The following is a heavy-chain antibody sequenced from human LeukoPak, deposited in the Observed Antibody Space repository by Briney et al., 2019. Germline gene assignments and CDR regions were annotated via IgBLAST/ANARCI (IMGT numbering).Heavy chain of an antibody. Sequence: PGGSLRLSCAGSGFTFRNYAMRWVRQAPGKGPEWVSDIKGRFTISRDNFKNTLYLQMNSLRVEDTAVYYCAKGTDVMISGRCVLHYWGQGTLVTVSS. CDR3: AKGTDVMISGRCVLHY. J-gene: IGHJ4*02. D-gene: IGHD6-19*01. CDR1: GFTFRNYA. V-gene: IGHV3-23*01. CDR2: I.